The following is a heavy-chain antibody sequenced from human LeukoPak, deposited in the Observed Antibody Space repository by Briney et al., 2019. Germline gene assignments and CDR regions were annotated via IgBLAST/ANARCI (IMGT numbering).Heavy chain of an antibody. Sequence: GGSLRLSCAASGFNFNTYSMAWVRQAPGKGLEWVSIISRASESIFYADSVKGPFPISRDNAKNSLYLQMNSLRAEDTAVYYCAELGITMIGGVWGKGTTVTISS. D-gene: IGHD3-10*02. CDR1: GFNFNTYS. CDR2: ISRASESI. V-gene: IGHV3-21*03. CDR3: AELGITMIGGV. J-gene: IGHJ6*04.